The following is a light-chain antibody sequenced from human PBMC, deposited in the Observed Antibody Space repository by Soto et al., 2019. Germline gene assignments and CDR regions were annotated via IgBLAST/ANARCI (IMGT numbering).Light chain of an antibody. CDR1: QSINTW. CDR2: DAS. J-gene: IGKJ2*01. V-gene: IGKV1-5*01. Sequence: DIQMTQSPSTLSASVGDRVTITCRASQSINTWLAWHQQKPGKAPKLLIYDASTLESGVPSRFSGSGSGTEFTLTISSLQPDDFATYYCQQYNSYPLTFGQGTKVDIK. CDR3: QQYNSYPLT.